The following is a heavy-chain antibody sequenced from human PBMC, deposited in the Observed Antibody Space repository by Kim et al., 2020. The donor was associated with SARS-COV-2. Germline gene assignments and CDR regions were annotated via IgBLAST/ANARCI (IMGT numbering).Heavy chain of an antibody. CDR2: LNSSRSST. V-gene: IGHV3-74*01. CDR3: ASDRSKDCFDNDY. D-gene: IGHD2-21*02. Sequence: GGSLRLSCAASGFTFSSYWMHWVRQAPGKGLEWVSRLNSSRSSTSYADSVKGRFTSSRDNAKNTLYLQMNSLRAEDTAVYYCASDRSKDCFDNDYWG. J-gene: IGHJ4*01. CDR1: GFTFSSYW.